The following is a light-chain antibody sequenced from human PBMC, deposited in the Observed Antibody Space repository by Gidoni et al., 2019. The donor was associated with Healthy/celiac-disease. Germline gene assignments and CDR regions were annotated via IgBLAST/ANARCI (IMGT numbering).Light chain of an antibody. CDR2: GAS. J-gene: IGKJ2*01. CDR3: QQYNNWPGYT. Sequence: EIVMTQSQATLSVSPGERATLSCRASQSVSSNLAWYQQKPGQAPRLLIYGASTRATGIPARFSGSVSGTEFTLTITSLQSEDFAVYYCQQYNNWPGYTFGQGTKLEIK. V-gene: IGKV3-15*01. CDR1: QSVSSN.